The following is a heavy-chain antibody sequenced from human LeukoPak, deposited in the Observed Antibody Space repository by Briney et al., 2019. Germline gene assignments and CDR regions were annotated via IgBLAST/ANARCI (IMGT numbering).Heavy chain of an antibody. Sequence: ASVKVSCKASGYTFTSYAMHWVRQAPGQRLEWMGWINAGNGNTKYSQKFQGRVTITRDISASTAYMELSSLRSEDTAVYYCAKYVAEELGYCSSTSCHYYYYGMDVWGQGTTVTVSS. CDR3: AKYVAEELGYCSSTSCHYYYYGMDV. CDR1: GYTFTSYA. V-gene: IGHV1-3*01. CDR2: INAGNGNT. J-gene: IGHJ6*02. D-gene: IGHD2-2*01.